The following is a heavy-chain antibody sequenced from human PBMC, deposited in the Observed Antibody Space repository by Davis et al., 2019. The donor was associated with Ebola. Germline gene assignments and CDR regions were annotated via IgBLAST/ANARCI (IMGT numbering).Heavy chain of an antibody. CDR3: ARDFYDSSGHYYAQH. D-gene: IGHD3-22*01. CDR2: TRNKAKGYTT. J-gene: IGHJ1*01. CDR1: GFTLSDHY. Sequence: GESLKISCAASGFTLSDHYMDWVRQAPGKGLEWVGRTRNKAKGYTTEYAASVKGRFTISRDASKNSLYLQMNSLITEDTAVYYCARDFYDSSGHYYAQHWGQGTLGTVSS. V-gene: IGHV3-72*01.